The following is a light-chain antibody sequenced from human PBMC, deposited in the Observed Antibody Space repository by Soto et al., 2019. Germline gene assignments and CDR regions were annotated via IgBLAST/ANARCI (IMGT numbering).Light chain of an antibody. CDR2: LGS. J-gene: IGKJ4*01. CDR1: QSLMHSNGYNY. CDR3: MQALQTPT. V-gene: IGKV2-28*01. Sequence: DIVMTQSPLSLPVNPGEPASISCRSSQSLMHSNGYNYLDWYLQKPGHSPQLLIYLGSNRASGVPDRFSGSGSGTGFTLKISRVEAEDVGVYYCMQALQTPTFGGGTKVDIK.